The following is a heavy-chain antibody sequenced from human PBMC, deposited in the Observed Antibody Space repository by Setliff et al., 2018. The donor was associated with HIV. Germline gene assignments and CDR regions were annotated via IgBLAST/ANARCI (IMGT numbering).Heavy chain of an antibody. Sequence: ASVKVSCKASGYSFTGYYVNWVRQAPGQGLEWMGRINPKSGATNLAQKFQGRVTLTSDTSVTTVYMELTSLRSDDTAVYYCARKDGVGYCDSNSCYGIGPIDFWGQGSLVTVSS. CDR1: GYSFTGYY. D-gene: IGHD2-2*01. CDR2: INPKSGAT. V-gene: IGHV1-2*06. CDR3: ARKDGVGYCDSNSCYGIGPIDF. J-gene: IGHJ4*02.